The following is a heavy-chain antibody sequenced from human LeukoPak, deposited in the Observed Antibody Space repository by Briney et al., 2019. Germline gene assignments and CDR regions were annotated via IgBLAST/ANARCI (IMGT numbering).Heavy chain of an antibody. CDR3: AKAGQVRDYGMDV. D-gene: IGHD3-10*01. CDR1: GFTFSSYG. CDR2: IWYDGSNK. Sequence: GGSLRLSCAASGFTFSSYGMHWVRQAPGKGLEWVAVIWYDGSNKYYADSVKGRFTISRDNSKNTLYLQMNSLRAEDTAVYYCAKAGQVRDYGMDVWGQGTTVTVSS. V-gene: IGHV3-33*06. J-gene: IGHJ6*02.